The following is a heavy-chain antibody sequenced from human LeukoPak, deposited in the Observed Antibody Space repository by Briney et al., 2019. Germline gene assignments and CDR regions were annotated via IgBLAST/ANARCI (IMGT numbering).Heavy chain of an antibody. Sequence: GGTLSLSCAASGCTFSSAWMHWICKAQGPGLVWVSRINTDGRTTTYADSVKGRFTISRDNAKSTVYLQMNSLRPEDTALYYCAKSLGSQDYWGQGTLVTVSS. J-gene: IGHJ4*02. D-gene: IGHD6-19*01. CDR1: GCTFSSAW. CDR3: AKSLGSQDY. V-gene: IGHV3-74*01. CDR2: INTDGRTT.